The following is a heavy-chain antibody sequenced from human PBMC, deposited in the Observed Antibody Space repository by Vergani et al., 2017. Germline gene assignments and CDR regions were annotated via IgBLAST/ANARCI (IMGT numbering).Heavy chain of an antibody. J-gene: IGHJ6*02. D-gene: IGHD2-15*01. V-gene: IGHV1-8*02. Sequence: QVQLVQSGAEVKKPGASVKVSCKASGYTFTSYYMHWVRQAPGQGLEWMGWMNPNSGNTGYAQKFQGRVTMTRNTSISTAYMELSSLRSEDTAVYYCASAVEVGLRTGGMDVWGQGTTVTVSS. CDR3: ASAVEVGLRTGGMDV. CDR2: MNPNSGNT. CDR1: GYTFTSYY.